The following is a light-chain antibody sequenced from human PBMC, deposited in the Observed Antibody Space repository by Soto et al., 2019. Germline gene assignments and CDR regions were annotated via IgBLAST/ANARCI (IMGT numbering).Light chain of an antibody. Sequence: DLQMTQSPSSLSASVGDRVTITCRASQSIISYLNWYQQTPGKAPNLLIYAASNLQSGVPSRFSGSGSGTDFTLTISSLQPEDFATYYCQQSYSAPRTFGQGTKVEIK. V-gene: IGKV1-39*01. CDR3: QQSYSAPRT. CDR1: QSIISY. J-gene: IGKJ1*01. CDR2: AAS.